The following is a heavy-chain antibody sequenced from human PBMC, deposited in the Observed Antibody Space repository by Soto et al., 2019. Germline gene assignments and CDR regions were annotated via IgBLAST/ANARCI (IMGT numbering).Heavy chain of an antibody. D-gene: IGHD6-19*01. CDR3: ARGIAVAGTWYYHGLDV. CDR1: GYSFTSYW. V-gene: IGHV5-51*01. J-gene: IGHJ6*02. CDR2: ISHGDSDT. Sequence: PGESLKISCKGSGYSFTSYWIGWVRQMPGKGLEWMGIISHGDSDTRDSPSFQGQVTISADKSISTPYLQGSSLKASDTAIYYCARGIAVAGTWYYHGLDVGAQGTTVPVSS.